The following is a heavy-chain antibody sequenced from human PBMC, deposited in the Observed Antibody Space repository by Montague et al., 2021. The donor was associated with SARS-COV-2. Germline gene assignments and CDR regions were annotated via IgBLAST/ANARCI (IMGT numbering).Heavy chain of an antibody. CDR3: ARSSLVADPSFGGGYYCGMDV. CDR2: IYCTGGT. J-gene: IGHJ6*02. V-gene: IGHV4-39*01. D-gene: IGHD2-15*01. Sequence: SETLSLTCTVSGDSISRDCYYWGRMRHRPGKGLVWLGSIYCTGGTNPTLSLRVRVSISIDTANNQISLKTISATAADAAVYYCARSSLVADPSFGGGYYCGMDVWGRGTTVTVSS. CDR1: GDSISRDCYY.